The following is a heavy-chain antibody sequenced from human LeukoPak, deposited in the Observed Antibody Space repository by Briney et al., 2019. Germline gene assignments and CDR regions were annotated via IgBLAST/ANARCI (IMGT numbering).Heavy chain of an antibody. CDR1: GFTFSNYG. Sequence: GGSLRLSCAASGFTFSNYGMQWVRQAPGKGLEWVTFIRYDGSNKYYADSVKGRFTISRDNSKNMLYLQMNSLRAEDTAVYYRAKDRGSGSFYGIDYWGQGTLVTVSS. CDR3: AKDRGSGSFYGIDY. J-gene: IGHJ4*02. D-gene: IGHD3-10*01. CDR2: IRYDGSNK. V-gene: IGHV3-30*02.